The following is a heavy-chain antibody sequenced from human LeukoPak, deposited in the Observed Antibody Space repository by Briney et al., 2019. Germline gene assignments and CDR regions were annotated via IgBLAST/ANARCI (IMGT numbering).Heavy chain of an antibody. V-gene: IGHV1-46*01. CDR3: ARSIVVVVAAKPDAFDI. D-gene: IGHD2-15*01. Sequence: ASVKVSCKASGYTFTSYYMHWVRQAPGQGLEWMGIINPSGGSTSYAQKFQGRVTMTRDTSTSTAYMELSRLRSDDTAVYYCARSIVVVVAAKPDAFDIWGQGTMVTVSS. CDR2: INPSGGST. CDR1: GYTFTSYY. J-gene: IGHJ3*02.